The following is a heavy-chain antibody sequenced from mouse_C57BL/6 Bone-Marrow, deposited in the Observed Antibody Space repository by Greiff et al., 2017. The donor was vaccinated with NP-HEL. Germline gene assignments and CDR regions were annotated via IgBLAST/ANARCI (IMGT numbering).Heavy chain of an antibody. Sequence: DVQLQESGAELVRPGASVKLSCTASGFNIKDDYMHWVKQRPEQGLEWIGWIDPENGDTEYASKFQGKATITADTSSNTAYLQLSSLTSEDTAVYYCTPAYYSNYEGAYWGQGTLVTVSA. D-gene: IGHD2-5*01. CDR1: GFNIKDDY. J-gene: IGHJ3*01. V-gene: IGHV14-4*01. CDR3: TPAYYSNYEGAY. CDR2: IDPENGDT.